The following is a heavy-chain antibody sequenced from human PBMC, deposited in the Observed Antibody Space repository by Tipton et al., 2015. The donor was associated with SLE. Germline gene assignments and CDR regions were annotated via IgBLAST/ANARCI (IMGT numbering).Heavy chain of an antibody. CDR2: IYASGST. CDR1: DGSISSYY. J-gene: IGHJ4*02. Sequence: TLSLTCTVSDGSISSYYWSWIRQAAGKGLEWIGRIYASGSTSSNPSLKSRVTISVDTSRNQFSLKLSSLSAADTAVYYCARGRDRSGYQIHGFDYWGQGTLVTVSS. V-gene: IGHV4-4*07. D-gene: IGHD3-22*01. CDR3: ARGRDRSGYQIHGFDY.